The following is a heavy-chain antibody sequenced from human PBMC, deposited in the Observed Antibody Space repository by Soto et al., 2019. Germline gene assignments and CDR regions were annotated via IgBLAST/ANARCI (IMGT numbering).Heavy chain of an antibody. Sequence: GGSLRLSCQASGFNFDNYGMHWVRQAPGKGLEWVAVITYDGSNKYYADSVKGRFTISRDNSKNTLSLHLNTLKPEDTAVYHCAKDRVGGTFYTPLGFWGQGTLVTAPQ. CDR3: AKDRVGGTFYTPLGF. J-gene: IGHJ4*02. CDR2: ITYDGSNK. D-gene: IGHD1-7*01. V-gene: IGHV3-30*18. CDR1: GFNFDNYG.